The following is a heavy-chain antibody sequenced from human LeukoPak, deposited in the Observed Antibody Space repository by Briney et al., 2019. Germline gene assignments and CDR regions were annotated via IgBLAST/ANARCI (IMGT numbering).Heavy chain of an antibody. V-gene: IGHV4-39*07. CDR2: TYYDGST. Sequence: SETLSLTCTVSGGSISIANYFWGWIRQPPGKGLEWIGSTYYDGSTYYNPSLKSRVTMSVDTSRNQFSLKLTSVTAADTAIYYCAREFSWSGFFDYWGQGTLGTVSS. CDR3: AREFSWSGFFDY. CDR1: GGSISIANYF. D-gene: IGHD3-3*01. J-gene: IGHJ4*02.